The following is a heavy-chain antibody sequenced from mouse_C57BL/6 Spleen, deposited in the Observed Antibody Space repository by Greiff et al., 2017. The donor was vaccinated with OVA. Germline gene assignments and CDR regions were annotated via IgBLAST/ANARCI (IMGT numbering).Heavy chain of an antibody. CDR2: ISSGGSYP. V-gene: IGHV5-6*01. J-gene: IGHJ2*01. D-gene: IGHD2-3*01. CDR1: GFTFSSSG. CDR3: ARHEGSIHLDY. Sequence: EVKLMESGGDLVKPGGSLKLSCAASGFTFSSSGMSWVRQTPDTRLEWVATISSGGSYPYYPDSVKGRFTISRYNAKNTLYLQMSSLKSEDTAMYYCARHEGSIHLDYWGQGTTLTVSS.